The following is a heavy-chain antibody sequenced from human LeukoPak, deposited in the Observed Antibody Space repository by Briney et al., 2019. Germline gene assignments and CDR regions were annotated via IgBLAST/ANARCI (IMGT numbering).Heavy chain of an antibody. D-gene: IGHD3-22*01. CDR2: VYQSGST. Sequence: SETLSLTCTVSGGSISSSYWWSWVRQRPGKGLEWIGEVYQSGSTNYNPSLKSRVTISVDKSKNQFSLKLSSVTAADTAVYYCAAPADGSAYRFDYWGQGTLVTVSS. CDR1: GGSISSSYW. V-gene: IGHV4-4*02. CDR3: AAPADGSAYRFDY. J-gene: IGHJ4*02.